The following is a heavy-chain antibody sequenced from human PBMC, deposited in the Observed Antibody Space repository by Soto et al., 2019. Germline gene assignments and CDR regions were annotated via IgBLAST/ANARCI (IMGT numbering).Heavy chain of an antibody. Sequence: ASVKVSCKASGYTFTSYDINWVRQATGQGLEWMGWMNPNSGNTGYAQKFQGRVTMTRNTSISTAYMELSSLRSEDTAVYYCARDYHCSSTLVQIYYYYGMDVWGQGTTVTVSS. CDR1: GYTFTSYD. CDR3: ARDYHCSSTLVQIYYYYGMDV. D-gene: IGHD2-2*01. V-gene: IGHV1-8*01. J-gene: IGHJ6*02. CDR2: MNPNSGNT.